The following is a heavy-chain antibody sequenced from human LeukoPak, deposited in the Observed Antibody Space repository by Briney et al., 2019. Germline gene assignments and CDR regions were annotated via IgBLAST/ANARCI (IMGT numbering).Heavy chain of an antibody. Sequence: PGGSLRLSCAASGFTFSSYGMHWVRQAPGKGLEWVAFIRYDGSNKYYADSVKGRFTISRDNSKNTLYLQMNSLRAEDTAVYYCAEAGRGYSSVYYYMDVWGKGTTVTVSS. J-gene: IGHJ6*03. V-gene: IGHV3-30*02. CDR3: AEAGRGYSSVYYYMDV. CDR1: GFTFSSYG. D-gene: IGHD5-18*01. CDR2: IRYDGSNK.